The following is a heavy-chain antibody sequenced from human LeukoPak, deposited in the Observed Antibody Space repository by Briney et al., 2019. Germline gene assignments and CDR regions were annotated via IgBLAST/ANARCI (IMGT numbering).Heavy chain of an antibody. D-gene: IGHD6-19*01. CDR2: ISGSGVST. J-gene: IGHJ5*02. CDR3: AKGSSGWYGGPNWFDP. Sequence: PGGSLRLSCAASGFTFSSYAMGWVRQGPGKGLEWVSIISGSGVSTYYTDSVKGRFNISRDNSKNTLYLQMNSLRAEDSAVYYCAKGSSGWYGGPNWFDPWGQGTLVTVSS. V-gene: IGHV3-23*01. CDR1: GFTFSSYA.